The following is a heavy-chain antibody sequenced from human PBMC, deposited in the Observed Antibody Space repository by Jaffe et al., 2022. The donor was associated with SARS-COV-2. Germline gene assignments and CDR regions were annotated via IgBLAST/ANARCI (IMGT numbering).Heavy chain of an antibody. CDR2: ISYDGSNK. J-gene: IGHJ3*02. V-gene: IGHV3-30*18. CDR3: AKDLRKWEPSPGDAFDI. D-gene: IGHD1-26*01. CDR1: GFTFSSYG. Sequence: QVQLVESGGGVVQPGRSLRLSCAASGFTFSSYGMHWVRQAPGKGLEWVAVISYDGSNKYYADSVKGRFTISRDNSKNTLYLQMNSLRAEDTAVYYCAKDLRKWEPSPGDAFDIWGQGTMVTVSS.